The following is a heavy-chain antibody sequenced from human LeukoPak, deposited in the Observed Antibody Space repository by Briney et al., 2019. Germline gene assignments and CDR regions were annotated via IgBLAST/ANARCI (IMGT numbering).Heavy chain of an antibody. Sequence: PGGSLRLSCAASGFTFSSHWMHWVRQAPGKGLVWVSRINSDGSSISYADSVKGRFTISRDNAKNTLYLQMNSLRAEDTAVYYCARAPFAGYYDSSAYPDYWGQGTLVTVSS. CDR1: GFTFSSHW. D-gene: IGHD3-22*01. V-gene: IGHV3-74*01. CDR2: INSDGSSI. CDR3: ARAPFAGYYDSSAYPDY. J-gene: IGHJ4*02.